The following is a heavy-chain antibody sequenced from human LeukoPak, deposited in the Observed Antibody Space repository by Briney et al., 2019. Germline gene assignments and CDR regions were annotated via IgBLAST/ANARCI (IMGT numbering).Heavy chain of an antibody. D-gene: IGHD2-15*01. CDR3: AKAPVGHCSGAFCYHFDS. V-gene: IGHV3-23*01. Sequence: GGSLRLSCAASGFTFSTYAMSWVRQTPGKGLEWVAAISGDNPGTYHANSVKGRFTISRGNSKNTLHLQMSGLRAEDTARYYCAKAPVGHCSGAFCYHFDSWGQGTLVTVSS. CDR2: ISGDNPGT. J-gene: IGHJ4*02. CDR1: GFTFSTYA.